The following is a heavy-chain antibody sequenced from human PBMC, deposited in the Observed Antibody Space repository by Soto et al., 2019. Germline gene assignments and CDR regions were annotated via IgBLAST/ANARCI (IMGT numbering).Heavy chain of an antibody. CDR3: ARLGAQEIDP. D-gene: IGHD3-16*01. CDR2: IYYSGST. CDR1: GGSISSSNYY. Sequence: SETLSLTCTVSGGSISSSNYYWGWIRQPPGKGLELIGYIYYSGSTNYNPSLKSRVTISVDTSKNQFSLKLSSVTAADTAVYYCARLGAQEIDPWGQGTLVTVSS. J-gene: IGHJ5*02. V-gene: IGHV4-61*05.